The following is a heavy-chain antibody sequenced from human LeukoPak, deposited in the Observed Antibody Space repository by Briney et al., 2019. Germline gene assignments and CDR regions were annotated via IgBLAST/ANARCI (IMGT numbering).Heavy chain of an antibody. CDR1: GGSFSDYY. D-gene: IGHD2-2*01. CDR3: ARTILVVPTSYFYFYHMDV. V-gene: IGHV4-34*01. J-gene: IGHJ6*03. CDR2: INHSGNS. Sequence: PSETLSLTCGISGGSFSDYYWTWIRQPPGKGLEWIGEINHSGNSNHNPSLKSRVTISIDASKSQFYLSLSSVTAADAAVYYCARTILVVPTSYFYFYHMDVWGKGTTVTVSS.